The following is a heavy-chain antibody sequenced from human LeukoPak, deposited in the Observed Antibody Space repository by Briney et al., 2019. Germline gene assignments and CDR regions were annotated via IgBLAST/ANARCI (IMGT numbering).Heavy chain of an antibody. V-gene: IGHV3-74*01. Sequence: GGSLRLSCAASGFTFSSYSMNWVRQAPGKGLVWVSRIKSDGSSTNYADSVKGRFTISRDNAKNTLYLQMNSLRAEDTAVYYCARDRGSDDWFDPWGQGTLVTVSS. J-gene: IGHJ5*02. D-gene: IGHD6-25*01. CDR3: ARDRGSDDWFDP. CDR2: IKSDGSST. CDR1: GFTFSSYS.